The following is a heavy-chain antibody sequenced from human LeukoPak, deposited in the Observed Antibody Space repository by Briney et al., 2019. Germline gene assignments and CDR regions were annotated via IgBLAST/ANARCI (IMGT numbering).Heavy chain of an antibody. V-gene: IGHV4-38-2*02. Sequence: SETLSLTCTVSDYSVSSGYYWGWIRQPPGKGLEWIGSIYHSGSTHYNPSLKTRLSISVDTSKNQFSLKLSSVTAADTAVYYCARIGSNTAMDLADYWGQGTLVTVSS. CDR1: DYSVSSGYY. D-gene: IGHD5-18*01. CDR2: IYHSGST. CDR3: ARIGSNTAMDLADY. J-gene: IGHJ4*02.